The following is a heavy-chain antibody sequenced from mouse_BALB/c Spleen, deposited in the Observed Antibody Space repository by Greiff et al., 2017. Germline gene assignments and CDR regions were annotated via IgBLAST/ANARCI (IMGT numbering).Heavy chain of an antibody. V-gene: IGHV5-9-4*01. Sequence: EVNVVESGGGLVKPGGSLKLSCAASGFTFSSYAMSWVRQSPEKRLEWVAEISSGGSYTYYPATVTGRFTISRDNAKNTLYLEMSSLRSEDTAMYYCARAYGNYVYGMDYWGQGTSVTVSS. CDR2: ISSGGSYT. CDR3: ARAYGNYVYGMDY. D-gene: IGHD2-1*01. J-gene: IGHJ4*01. CDR1: GFTFSSYA.